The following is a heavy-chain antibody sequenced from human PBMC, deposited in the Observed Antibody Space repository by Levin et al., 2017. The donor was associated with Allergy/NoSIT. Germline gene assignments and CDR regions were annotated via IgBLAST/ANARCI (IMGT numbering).Heavy chain of an antibody. CDR1: GFIFSTSA. Sequence: PGGSLRLSCVASGFIFSTSAMSWIRQVPGKGLEWVSAISGSSESTYYADSVKGRFTISRDTPKNTLYLLMNSLRAEDTALYYWARDREYDVWSGSEFEYWGQGTLVTVSS. CDR3: ARDREYDVWSGSEFEY. CDR2: ISGSSEST. D-gene: IGHD3-3*01. V-gene: IGHV3-23*01. J-gene: IGHJ4*02.